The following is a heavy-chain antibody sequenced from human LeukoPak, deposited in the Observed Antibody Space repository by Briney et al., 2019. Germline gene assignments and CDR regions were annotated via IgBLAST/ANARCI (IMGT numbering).Heavy chain of an antibody. CDR1: GFTFSSYA. V-gene: IGHV3-30-3*01. Sequence: PGGSLRLSCAASGFTFSSYAMHWVRQAPGKGLEWVAVISYDGGNKYYADSVKGRFTISRDNSKNTLYLQMNSLRAEDTAVYYCAQEPMIVVVITGYWGQGTLVTVSS. D-gene: IGHD3-22*01. CDR3: AQEPMIVVVITGY. CDR2: ISYDGGNK. J-gene: IGHJ4*02.